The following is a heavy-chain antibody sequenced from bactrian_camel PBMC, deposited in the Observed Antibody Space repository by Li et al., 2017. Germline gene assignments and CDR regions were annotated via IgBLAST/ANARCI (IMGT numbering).Heavy chain of an antibody. CDR1: GFTFSSYY. V-gene: IGHV3S1*01. Sequence: HVQLVESGGGLVQPGGSLRLSCAASGFTFSSYYMHWVRQAPGKGLEWVSESTSGGSRAYFTDSVKGRFTISRDNAKTTMYLQMSRLKPEDTAVYHCAEHGWVVDVRCDWTQGTQVTVS. CDR2: STSGGSRA. D-gene: IGHD3*01. J-gene: IGHJ4*01.